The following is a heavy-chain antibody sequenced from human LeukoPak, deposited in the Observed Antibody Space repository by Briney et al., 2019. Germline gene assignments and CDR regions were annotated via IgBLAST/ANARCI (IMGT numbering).Heavy chain of an antibody. J-gene: IGHJ4*02. CDR3: AIQPHTVTYFDY. V-gene: IGHV3-30*03. CDR2: ISYDGSNK. CDR1: GFTFSSYW. Sequence: PGGSLRLSCAASGFTFSSYWMSWVRQAPGKGLEWVAVISYDGSNKYYADSVKGRFTISRDNSKNTLYLQMNSLRAEDTAVYYCAIQPHTVTYFDYWGQGTLVTVSS. D-gene: IGHD4-17*01.